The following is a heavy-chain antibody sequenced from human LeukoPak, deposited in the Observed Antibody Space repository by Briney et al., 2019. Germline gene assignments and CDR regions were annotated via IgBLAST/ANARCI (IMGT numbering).Heavy chain of an antibody. CDR3: ARNFGVTTVKPTCGMDV. CDR1: GYTFTSYA. D-gene: IGHD4-11*01. CDR2: INAGNGNT. Sequence: ASVKVSCKASGYTFTSYAIHWVRQAPGQRLEWMGWINAGNGNTKYPQKFQGRVTITRDTSASTAYMELSSLRSEDTAVYYCARNFGVTTVKPTCGMDVWGQGTTVTVSS. V-gene: IGHV1-3*01. J-gene: IGHJ6*02.